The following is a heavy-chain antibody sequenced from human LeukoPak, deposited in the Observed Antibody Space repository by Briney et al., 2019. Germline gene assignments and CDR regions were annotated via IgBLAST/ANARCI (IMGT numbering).Heavy chain of an antibody. Sequence: ASVKVSCKVSGYTLTELSMHWVRQAPGKGLEWMGGFDPEDGETIYAQKFQGRVTITADESTSTAYMELSSLRSEDTAVYYCARDPLRSSAILFDYWGQGTLVTVSS. J-gene: IGHJ4*02. CDR3: ARDPLRSSAILFDY. CDR2: FDPEDGET. V-gene: IGHV1-24*01. CDR1: GYTLTELS. D-gene: IGHD2-2*01.